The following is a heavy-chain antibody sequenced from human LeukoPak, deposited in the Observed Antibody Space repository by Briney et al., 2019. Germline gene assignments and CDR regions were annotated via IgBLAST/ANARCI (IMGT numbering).Heavy chain of an antibody. CDR2: ISSSSDYI. CDR3: ARGNIKFDY. V-gene: IGHV3-21*01. Sequence: GGSLRLSCAASGFTFSSYIMNWVRQAPGKGLEWVSSISSSSDYIYYVDSVKGRFTISRDNAKKSLYLQMNSLRAEDTAVYHCARGNIKFDYWGQGTLVTVSS. CDR1: GFTFSSYI. J-gene: IGHJ4*02.